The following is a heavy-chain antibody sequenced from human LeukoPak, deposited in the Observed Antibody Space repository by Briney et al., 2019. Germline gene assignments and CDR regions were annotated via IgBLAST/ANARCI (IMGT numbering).Heavy chain of an antibody. CDR2: ISYDGSNK. CDR3: ARDLQRYYGSGSDAFEI. V-gene: IGHV3-30-3*01. J-gene: IGHJ3*02. D-gene: IGHD3-10*01. CDR1: GFTFSSYA. Sequence: PGGSLRLSCAASGFTFSSYAMHWVRQAPGKGLEWVAVISYDGSNKYYADSVKGRFTISRDNSKNTLYLQMNSLRAEDTAVYYCARDLQRYYGSGSDAFEIWGQGTMVTVSS.